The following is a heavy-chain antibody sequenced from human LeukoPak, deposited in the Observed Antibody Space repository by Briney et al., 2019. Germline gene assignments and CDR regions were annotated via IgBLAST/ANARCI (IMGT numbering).Heavy chain of an antibody. CDR1: GFTFSSYS. D-gene: IGHD3-10*01. CDR2: ISGSSSYT. V-gene: IGHV3-21*05. J-gene: IGHJ6*02. CDR3: ARVPGELVDPFINYYGMDV. Sequence: PGGSLRLSCAASGFTFSSYSMNWIRQAPGKGLEWVSYISGSSSYTNYADSVKGRFTISRDNAKNSLYLQMNSLRAEDTAVYYCARVPGELVDPFINYYGMDVWGLGTTVTVSS.